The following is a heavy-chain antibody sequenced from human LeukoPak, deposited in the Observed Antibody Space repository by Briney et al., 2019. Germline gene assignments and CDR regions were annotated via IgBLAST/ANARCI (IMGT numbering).Heavy chain of an antibody. V-gene: IGHV4-59*08. CDR1: GGSISGYY. Sequence: SETLSLTCTVSGGSISGYYWSWIRQPPGKGLEWIAYIYYNGISNYNPSLKSRVIISVDTSKNQFSLKLNSVTAADTAVYYCARHYGPWGQGTLVTVSS. CDR3: ARHYGP. CDR2: IYYNGIS. J-gene: IGHJ5*02. D-gene: IGHD3-10*01.